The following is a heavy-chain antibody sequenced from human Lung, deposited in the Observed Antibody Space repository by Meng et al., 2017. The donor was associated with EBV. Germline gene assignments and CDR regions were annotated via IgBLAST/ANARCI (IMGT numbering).Heavy chain of an antibody. CDR2: FVNYVDT. D-gene: IGHD2-15*01. Sequence: HLIQVGAGVKQPGASVGVSCKASGYTFGSYGICWVRQAPGQGLEWMGWFVNYVDTYPAPKFQGRVTMTTDTHTNTAFMELRSLTSDDTAVYYCASGTPGRSYCDYWGQGTLVTVSS. V-gene: IGHV1-18*01. CDR3: ASGTPGRSYCDY. J-gene: IGHJ4*02. CDR1: GYTFGSYG.